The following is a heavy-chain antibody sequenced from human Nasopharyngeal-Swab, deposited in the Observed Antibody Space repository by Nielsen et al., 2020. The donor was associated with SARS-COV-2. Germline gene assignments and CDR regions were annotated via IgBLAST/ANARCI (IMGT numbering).Heavy chain of an antibody. J-gene: IGHJ6*03. D-gene: IGHD3-10*01. CDR2: IYYSGST. CDR3: ARERGRGGIWNYYYYYMDV. V-gene: IGHV4-39*07. CDR1: GGSISSSSYY. Sequence: SETLSLTCTVSGGSISSSSYYWGWIRQPPGKGLEWIGSIYYSGSTYYTPSLTSRVTISVDTSKNQFSLKLGSVTAADTAVYYCARERGRGGIWNYYYYYMDVWGKGTTVTVSS.